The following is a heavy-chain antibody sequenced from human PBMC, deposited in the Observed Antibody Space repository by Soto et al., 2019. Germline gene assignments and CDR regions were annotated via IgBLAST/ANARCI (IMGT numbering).Heavy chain of an antibody. Sequence: SVKVSCKASGGTFSSYAISWVRQAPGQGLEWMGGIIPIFGTANYAQKFQGRVTITADESTSTAYMELSSLRSEDTAVYYCARDFRITLGGDPDRSSQGPTDAFDIWGQGTMVTVSS. D-gene: IGHD3-16*01. CDR2: IIPIFGTA. CDR1: GGTFSSYA. V-gene: IGHV1-69*13. J-gene: IGHJ3*02. CDR3: ARDFRITLGGDPDRSSQGPTDAFDI.